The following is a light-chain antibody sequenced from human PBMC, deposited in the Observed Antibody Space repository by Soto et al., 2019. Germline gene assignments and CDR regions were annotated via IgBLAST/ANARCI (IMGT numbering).Light chain of an antibody. J-gene: IGKJ1*01. CDR2: AAS. CDR3: QQYSSSRT. CDR1: QTVKTN. Sequence: EIVMTQSPATLSVSPGERATLSCRASQTVKTNLDWYQHKPGQAPRLLIYAASSRATGIPDRFSGSGSGTDFTLTISRLEPEDFAVYYCQQYSSSRTFGQGTKVDIK. V-gene: IGKV3-20*01.